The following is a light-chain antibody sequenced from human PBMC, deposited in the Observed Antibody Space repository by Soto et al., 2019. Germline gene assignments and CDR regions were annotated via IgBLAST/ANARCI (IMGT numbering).Light chain of an antibody. Sequence: QSALTQPASVSGSPGQSITISCTGTSSDVGGYNYVSWYQQHPDKAPKLIIFEVSHRPSGVSNRFSGSKSGNTASLTISGLQAEDEDDYYCTSYTRSRNLLFGGGTKLTVL. CDR1: SSDVGGYNY. V-gene: IGLV2-14*01. CDR3: TSYTRSRNLL. J-gene: IGLJ2*01. CDR2: EVS.